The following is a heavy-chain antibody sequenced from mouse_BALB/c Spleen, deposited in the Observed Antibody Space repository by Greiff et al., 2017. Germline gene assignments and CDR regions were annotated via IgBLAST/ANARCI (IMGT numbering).Heavy chain of an antibody. CDR2: ISSGSSTI. J-gene: IGHJ3*01. D-gene: IGHD1-1*01. Sequence: EVKLVESGGGLVQPGGSRKLSCAASGFTFSSFGMHWVRQAPEKGLEWVAYISSGSSTIYYADTVKGRFTISRDNPKNTLFLQMTSLRSEDTAMYYCARTSNYYGSSYILAYWGQGTLVTVSA. V-gene: IGHV5-17*02. CDR1: GFTFSSFG. CDR3: ARTSNYYGSSYILAY.